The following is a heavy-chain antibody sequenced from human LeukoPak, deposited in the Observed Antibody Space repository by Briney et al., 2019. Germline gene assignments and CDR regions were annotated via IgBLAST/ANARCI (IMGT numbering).Heavy chain of an antibody. Sequence: SETLSLTCTVSGGSMSNYFWSWLRQPPGKGLEWIGYMSSSGSPNYNPSLKSRVTISVDTSNNQFSLKLISVTAADTAVYYCARRGPNSGSYSHFDLWGRGTLVTVSS. CDR3: ARRGPNSGSYSHFDL. CDR2: MSSSGSP. D-gene: IGHD1-26*01. CDR1: GGSMSNYF. J-gene: IGHJ2*01. V-gene: IGHV4-59*01.